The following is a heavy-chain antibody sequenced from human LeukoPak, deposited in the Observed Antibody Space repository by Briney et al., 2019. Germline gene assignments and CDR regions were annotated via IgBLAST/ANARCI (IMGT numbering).Heavy chain of an antibody. CDR1: GFTFSSYA. CDR2: ISYDGSNK. J-gene: IGHJ4*02. V-gene: IGHV3-30-3*01. Sequence: GRSLRLSCAASGFTFSSYAMHWVRQAPDKGLEWVAVISYDGSNKYYADSVKGRFTISRDNSKNTLYLQMNSLRAEDTAVYYCATVPYWGQGTLVTVSS. CDR3: ATVPY.